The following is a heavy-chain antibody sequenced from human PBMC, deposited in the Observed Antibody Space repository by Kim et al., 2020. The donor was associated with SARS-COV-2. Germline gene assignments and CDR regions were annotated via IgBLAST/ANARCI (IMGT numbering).Heavy chain of an antibody. Sequence: GGSLRLSCAASGFTFSSYSMNWVRQAPGKGLEWVSSISSSSSYIYYADSVKGRFTISRDNAKNSLYLQMNSLRAEDTAVYYCARYEWELPQGNYFDYWGQGTLVTVSS. CDR1: GFTFSSYS. V-gene: IGHV3-21*01. CDR2: ISSSSSYI. J-gene: IGHJ4*02. CDR3: ARYEWELPQGNYFDY. D-gene: IGHD1-26*01.